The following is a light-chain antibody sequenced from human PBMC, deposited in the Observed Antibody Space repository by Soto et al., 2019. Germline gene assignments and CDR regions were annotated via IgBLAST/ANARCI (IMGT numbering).Light chain of an antibody. CDR2: VAS. CDR3: QQSYSSPWT. CDR1: QSISSY. Sequence: DIQMTQSPSSLSASVGDRVTITCRASQSISSYLNWYQAKPGNAPKLLIYVASSLQSGVPSRFSGSGSGTDFTLTISSLQPEDFASYSCQQSYSSPWTFGQGTKVEIK. J-gene: IGKJ1*01. V-gene: IGKV1-39*01.